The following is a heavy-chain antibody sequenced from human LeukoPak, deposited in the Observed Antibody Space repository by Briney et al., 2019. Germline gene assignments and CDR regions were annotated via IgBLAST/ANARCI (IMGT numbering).Heavy chain of an antibody. V-gene: IGHV3-23*01. CDR3: AREKLDGYNAFDI. Sequence: QSGGSLRLSCAASGFTFSSYAMSWVRQAPGKGLEWVSAISGSGGSTYYADSVKGRFTISRDNSKNTLYLQMNSLRAEDTAVYYCAREKLDGYNAFDIWGQGTMVTVSS. J-gene: IGHJ3*02. CDR2: ISGSGGST. CDR1: GFTFSSYA. D-gene: IGHD5-24*01.